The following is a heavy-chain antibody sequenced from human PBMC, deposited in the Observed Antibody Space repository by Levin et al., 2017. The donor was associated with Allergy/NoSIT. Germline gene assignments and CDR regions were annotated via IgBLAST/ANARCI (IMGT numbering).Heavy chain of an antibody. Sequence: SVKVSCKASGGTFSSYAISWVRQAPGQGLEWMGGIIPIFGTANYAQKFQGRVTITADESTSTAYMELSSLRSEDTAVYYCAREPLYSGYDYNWFDPWGQGTLVTVSS. J-gene: IGHJ5*02. V-gene: IGHV1-69*13. D-gene: IGHD5-12*01. CDR3: AREPLYSGYDYNWFDP. CDR1: GGTFSSYA. CDR2: IIPIFGTA.